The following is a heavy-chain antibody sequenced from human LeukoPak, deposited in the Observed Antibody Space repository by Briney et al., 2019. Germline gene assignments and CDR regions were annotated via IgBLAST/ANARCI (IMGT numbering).Heavy chain of an antibody. Sequence: PSETLSLTCTVSGGSISSNYWSWIRQPPGKGLEWIGYIHYGGSTNYNPSLNSRITISVDTSKNHFSLKLSSVTAADTAVYFCARQRSSGWYNGMDVWGQGTTVTVSS. V-gene: IGHV4-59*08. J-gene: IGHJ6*02. CDR3: ARQRSSGWYNGMDV. CDR2: IHYGGST. D-gene: IGHD6-19*01. CDR1: GGSISSNY.